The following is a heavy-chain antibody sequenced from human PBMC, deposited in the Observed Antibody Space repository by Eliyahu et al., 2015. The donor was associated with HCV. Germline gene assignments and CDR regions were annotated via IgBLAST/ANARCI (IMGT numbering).Heavy chain of an antibody. CDR1: SYTFXSYG. CDR3: ARAGDYVDPWYFDL. Sequence: QVQLVQSGAEVKKPGASVXXSCKASSYTFXSYGISWVRQAPGQGLEWMGWISAYNGNTNYAQKLQGRVTMTTDTSTSTAYMELRSLRSDDTAVYYCARAGDYVDPWYFDLWGRGTLVTVSS. D-gene: IGHD4-17*01. CDR2: ISAYNGNT. V-gene: IGHV1-18*04. J-gene: IGHJ2*01.